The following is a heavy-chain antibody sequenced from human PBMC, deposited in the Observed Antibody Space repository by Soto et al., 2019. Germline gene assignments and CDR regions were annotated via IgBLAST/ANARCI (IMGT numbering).Heavy chain of an antibody. J-gene: IGHJ4*02. D-gene: IGHD1-26*01. Sequence: QVQLVQSGAEVKKPGASVKVSCKASGYTFTSYYMHWVRQAPGQGLEWMGIINPNSGGTNYAQKFQGRVTMTRDTSISTAYMELSRLRSDDTAVYYCARDRLLVGEPLDYWGQGTLVTVSS. V-gene: IGHV1-2*02. CDR1: GYTFTSYY. CDR2: INPNSGGT. CDR3: ARDRLLVGEPLDY.